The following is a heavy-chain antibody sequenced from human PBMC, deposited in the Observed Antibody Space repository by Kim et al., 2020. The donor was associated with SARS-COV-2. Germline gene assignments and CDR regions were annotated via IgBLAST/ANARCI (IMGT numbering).Heavy chain of an antibody. D-gene: IGHD2-8*01. CDR3: SRDTNDAFDI. Sequence: SARHADSVKGRFTISRDNAKNTLYLQMNSLRAEDTAVYYCSRDTNDAFDIWGQGTMVTVSS. J-gene: IGHJ3*02. CDR2: SA. V-gene: IGHV3-74*01.